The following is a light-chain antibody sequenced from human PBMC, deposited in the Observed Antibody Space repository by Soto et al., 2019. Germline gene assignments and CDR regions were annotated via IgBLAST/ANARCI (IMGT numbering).Light chain of an antibody. CDR3: QQRSDWPLT. CDR1: QSVSNY. V-gene: IGKV3-11*01. Sequence: DIVVTQSPATLSLSPGERVTLSCRASQSVSNYLAWYQQKPGQAPRLLIYDASKRATGIPARFSGRGSGTDFTLTISSLEPEDFAVYDCQQRSDWPLTFGGGTKVEIK. CDR2: DAS. J-gene: IGKJ4*01.